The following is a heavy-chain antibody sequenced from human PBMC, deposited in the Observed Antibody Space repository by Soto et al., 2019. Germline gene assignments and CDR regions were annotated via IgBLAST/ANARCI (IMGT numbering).Heavy chain of an antibody. J-gene: IGHJ6*02. CDR1: GDTFSSYI. CDR2: VIPVLTTT. D-gene: IGHD2-21*02. CDR3: ARRRYCGYDCYHKHYYGMDV. Sequence: QVQLVQSGAEVKKPGSSVRVSCRSSGDTFSSYIVNWLRLAPGRGLEWMGRVIPVLTTTDYAQNFRGRVMISADRPTNTVYLDLSSLRSDDTAVYYCARRRYCGYDCYHKHYYGMDVWGQGSLVTVAS. V-gene: IGHV1-69*08.